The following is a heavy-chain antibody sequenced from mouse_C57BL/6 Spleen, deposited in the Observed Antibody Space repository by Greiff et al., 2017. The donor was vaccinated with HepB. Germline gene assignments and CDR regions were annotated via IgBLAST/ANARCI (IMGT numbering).Heavy chain of an antibody. Sequence: VKLEESGPGLVQPSQSLSITCTVSGFSLTSYGVHWVRQSPGKGLEWLGVIWRGGSTDYNAAFISRLSISKDNSKSQVFFKMNSLQADDTAIYYCARRGDYGNAMDYWGQGTSVTVSS. CDR2: IWRGGST. J-gene: IGHJ4*01. D-gene: IGHD2-4*01. CDR1: GFSLTSYG. V-gene: IGHV2-2*01. CDR3: ARRGDYGNAMDY.